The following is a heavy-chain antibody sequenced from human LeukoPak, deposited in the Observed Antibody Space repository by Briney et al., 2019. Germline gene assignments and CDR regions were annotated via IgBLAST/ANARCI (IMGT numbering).Heavy chain of an antibody. J-gene: IGHJ1*01. CDR1: GYTFTSYD. V-gene: IGHV1-2*02. Sequence: ASVKVSCKASGYTFTSYDINWVRQATGQGLEWMGWMNPNSGGTNYAQKFQGRITVTRDTFLSTTYMELNWLTSDDTALYYCAREYSASEHWGQGTLVTVSS. CDR3: AREYSASEH. D-gene: IGHD5-12*01. CDR2: MNPNSGGT.